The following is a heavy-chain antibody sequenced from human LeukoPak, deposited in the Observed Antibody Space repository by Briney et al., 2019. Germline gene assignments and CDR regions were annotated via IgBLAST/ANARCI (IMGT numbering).Heavy chain of an antibody. V-gene: IGHV4-34*01. CDR1: GGSFSHYY. D-gene: IGHD2-2*01. Sequence: SETLSLTCAVYGGSFSHYYWSWIRQPPGKGLEWIGEIDHRGSTNYNPYLKSRVTISVDTSKNQFSLKLTSVTAADTAVYYCASPRDCRSTTCSGPLDYWGQGTLVTVSS. CDR3: ASPRDCRSTTCSGPLDY. J-gene: IGHJ4*02. CDR2: IDHRGST.